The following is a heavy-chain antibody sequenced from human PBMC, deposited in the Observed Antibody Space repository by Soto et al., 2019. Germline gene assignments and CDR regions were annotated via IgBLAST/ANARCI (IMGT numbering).Heavy chain of an antibody. CDR1: GYTFTNNY. J-gene: IGHJ4*02. D-gene: IGHD6-19*01. Sequence: ASVKVSCKASGYTFTNNYIHWVRQAPGQGLEWMGVINPRSVSTTYAQKFQARLTMSMDTSTSTVYMELSSLRSEDTAVYYCSRSIGIAVGSGGWWAIYFDVWGQGTRVTVSS. V-gene: IGHV1-46*03. CDR2: INPRSVST. CDR3: SRSIGIAVGSGGWWAIYFDV.